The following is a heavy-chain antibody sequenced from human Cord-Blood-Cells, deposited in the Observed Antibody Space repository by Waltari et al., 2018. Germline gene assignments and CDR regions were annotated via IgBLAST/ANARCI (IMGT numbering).Heavy chain of an antibody. Sequence: EVQLVESGGGLIQPGGSLRLSCAASGFTVSSNYMSWVRQAPGKGLEWVSFIYSAGSTDKADSVKCRFTISRYNSKTTLYLQMNSLRAEDTAVYYCARYCSSTSCYDAFDIWGQGTMVTVSS. CDR3: ARYCSSTSCYDAFDI. CDR2: IYSAGST. J-gene: IGHJ3*02. CDR1: GFTVSSNY. V-gene: IGHV3-53*01. D-gene: IGHD2-2*01.